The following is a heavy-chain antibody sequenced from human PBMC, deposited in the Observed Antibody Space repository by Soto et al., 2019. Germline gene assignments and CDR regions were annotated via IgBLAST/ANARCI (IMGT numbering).Heavy chain of an antibody. J-gene: IGHJ4*01. Sequence: AGGSCILKTKGKGLEWVGRVKSKTGGGTTDFAAPVKGRFAISRDDSKNMVYLEMNSLKTEDTAIYFCTTESYITNIIAGFDYRGNGTPVTVIS. CDR1: AG. D-gene: IGHD1-20*01. CDR3: TTESYITNIIAGFDY. CDR2: VKSKTGGGTT. V-gene: IGHV3-15*01.